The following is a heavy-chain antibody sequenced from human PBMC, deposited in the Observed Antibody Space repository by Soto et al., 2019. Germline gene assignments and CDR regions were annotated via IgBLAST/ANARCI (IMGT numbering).Heavy chain of an antibody. D-gene: IGHD6-13*01. V-gene: IGHV3-30-3*01. J-gene: IGHJ6*02. CDR2: ISYDGSNK. CDR1: GFTFSSYA. Sequence: QVQLVESGGGVVQPGRSLRLSCAASGFTFSSYAMHWGRQAPGKGLEWVAVISYDGSNKYYADSVKGRFTISRDNSKNTLYLQMNSLRAEDTAVYYCARDRGSSPYYYYYGMDVWGQGTTVTVSS. CDR3: ARDRGSSPYYYYYGMDV.